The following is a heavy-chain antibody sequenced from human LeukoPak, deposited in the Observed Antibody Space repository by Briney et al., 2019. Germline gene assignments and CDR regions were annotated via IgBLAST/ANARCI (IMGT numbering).Heavy chain of an antibody. Sequence: GGSLRLSCAASGFTFDDYAMHWVRQAPGKGLEWVSGISWNSGSIGYADSVKGRFTISRDNAKNSLYLQMSSLRAEDTALYYCAKDGAAGFDLWGRGTLVTVSS. CDR3: AKDGAAGFDL. CDR2: ISWNSGSI. CDR1: GFTFDDYA. D-gene: IGHD6-13*01. V-gene: IGHV3-9*01. J-gene: IGHJ2*01.